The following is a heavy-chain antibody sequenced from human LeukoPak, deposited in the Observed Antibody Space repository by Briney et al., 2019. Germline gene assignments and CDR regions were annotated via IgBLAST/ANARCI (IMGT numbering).Heavy chain of an antibody. Sequence: PGGSLRLSCAATGFTFSSYSMNWVRQAPGKGLEWVAFILYDGSNKYYADSVKGRFTISRDESKNTLYLQMNRLRAGDTAAYYCARDFLTHYCSSASCSSNWGQGTLVTVSS. V-gene: IGHV3-30*02. CDR1: GFTFSSYS. J-gene: IGHJ4*02. CDR2: ILYDGSNK. CDR3: ARDFLTHYCSSASCSSN. D-gene: IGHD2-15*01.